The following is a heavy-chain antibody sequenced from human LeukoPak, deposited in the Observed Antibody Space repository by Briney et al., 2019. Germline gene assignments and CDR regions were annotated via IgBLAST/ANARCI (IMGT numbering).Heavy chain of an antibody. CDR1: GFTFSSYA. CDR3: ARERGTYYDFWSGYSNNWFDP. D-gene: IGHD3-3*01. V-gene: IGHV3-48*04. Sequence: GGSLRLSCAASGFTFSSYAMSWVRQAPGKGLEWVSYISSSGSTIYYADSVKGRFTISRDNAKNSLYLQMNSLRAEDTAVYYCARERGTYYDFWSGYSNNWFDPWGQGTLVTVSS. J-gene: IGHJ5*02. CDR2: ISSSGSTI.